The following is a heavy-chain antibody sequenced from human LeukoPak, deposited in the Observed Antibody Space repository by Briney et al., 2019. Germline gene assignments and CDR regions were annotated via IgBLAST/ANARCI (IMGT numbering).Heavy chain of an antibody. D-gene: IGHD1-26*01. CDR2: INPNSGGT. V-gene: IGHV1-2*06. J-gene: IGHJ4*02. Sequence: ASVKVSCKASGYTFTGYYMHWVRQAPGQGLEWMGRINPNSGGTNYAQKFQGRVTMTRDTSISTAYMELSRLRSDDTAVYYCARDLVGANGGFDYWGQGTQVTVSS. CDR3: ARDLVGANGGFDY. CDR1: GYTFTGYY.